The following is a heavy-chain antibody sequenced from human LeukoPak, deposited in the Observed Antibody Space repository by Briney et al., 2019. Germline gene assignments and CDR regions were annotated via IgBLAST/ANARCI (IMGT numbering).Heavy chain of an antibody. J-gene: IGHJ4*02. V-gene: IGHV3-21*01. CDR3: AQLPMGAY. Sequence: GGSLRLSCAASGFTFSSYSMNWVRQAPGKGLEWVSSISSSSSYIYYADSVKGRFTISRDNAKNSLYLQMISLRVEDTAVYYCAQLPMGAYWGQGTLVTVSS. CDR2: ISSSSSYI. D-gene: IGHD2-2*01. CDR1: GFTFSSYS.